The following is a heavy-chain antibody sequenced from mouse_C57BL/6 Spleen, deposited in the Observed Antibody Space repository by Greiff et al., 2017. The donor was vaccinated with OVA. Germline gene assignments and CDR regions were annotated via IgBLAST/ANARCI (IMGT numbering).Heavy chain of an antibody. CDR3: ARRDYYGSSYDYYYAMDY. D-gene: IGHD1-1*01. J-gene: IGHJ4*01. V-gene: IGHV1-80*01. CDR1: GYAFSSYW. Sequence: VQRVESGAELVKPGASVKISCKASGYAFSSYWMNWVKQRPGKGLEWIGQIYPGDGDTNYNGKFKGKATLTADKSSSTAYMQLSSLTSEDSAVYFCARRDYYGSSYDYYYAMDYWGQGTSVTVSS. CDR2: IYPGDGDT.